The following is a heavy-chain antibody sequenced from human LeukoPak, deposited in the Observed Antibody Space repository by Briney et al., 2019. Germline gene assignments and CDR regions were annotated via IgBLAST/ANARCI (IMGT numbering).Heavy chain of an antibody. CDR1: GFTFSSYW. D-gene: IGHD3-10*01. CDR2: IKQDGSEK. V-gene: IGHV3-7*01. CDR3: AREWRYGSGSYYNGEDY. J-gene: IGHJ4*02. Sequence: GRSLRLSCAASGFTFSSYWMSWIRQAPGKGPEWVANIKQDGSEKYYVDSVKGRFTISRDNAKNSLYLQMNSLRAEDTAVYYCAREWRYGSGSYYNGEDYWGQGTLVTVSS.